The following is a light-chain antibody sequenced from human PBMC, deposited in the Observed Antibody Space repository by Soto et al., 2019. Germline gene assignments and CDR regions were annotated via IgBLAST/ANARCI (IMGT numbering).Light chain of an antibody. J-gene: IGKJ4*01. CDR2: TAS. CDR1: QNINSW. V-gene: IGKV1-12*01. Sequence: DIQMTQSPSSLSASVGDRVTITCRASQNINSWLAWYQQKPGKAPNLLIYTASNLQSGVPSRFSGSGSGTDFTLTISSLQPEDFATYYCQQANSFPLTFGGGTKVEIK. CDR3: QQANSFPLT.